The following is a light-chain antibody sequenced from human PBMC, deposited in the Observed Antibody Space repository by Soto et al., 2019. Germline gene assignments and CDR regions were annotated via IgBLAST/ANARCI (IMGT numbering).Light chain of an antibody. Sequence: EIVLTQSPGTLSLSPGERATLSCRASQSVSSSYLAWYQQKPGQAPSLLIYGAYRRATGIQDRFSGSGSGTDFTLTIRRLEPEDFAVYYCQQRSNWPRTFGQGTKVDIK. CDR3: QQRSNWPRT. CDR1: QSVSSSY. CDR2: GAY. J-gene: IGKJ1*01. V-gene: IGKV3D-20*02.